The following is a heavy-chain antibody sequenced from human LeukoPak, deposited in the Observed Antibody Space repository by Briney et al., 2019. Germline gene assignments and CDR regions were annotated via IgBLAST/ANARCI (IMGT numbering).Heavy chain of an antibody. V-gene: IGHV4-61*02. CDR3: ARDLAYGDYAYYFDY. D-gene: IGHD4-17*01. CDR2: IYTSGST. Sequence: PSETLSLTCTVSGGSISSGSYYWSWIRQPAGKGLEWIGRIYTSGSTNYNPSLKSRVTISVDTSKNQFSLKLSSVTAADTAVYYCARDLAYGDYAYYFDYWGQGTLVTVSS. J-gene: IGHJ4*02. CDR1: GGSISSGSYY.